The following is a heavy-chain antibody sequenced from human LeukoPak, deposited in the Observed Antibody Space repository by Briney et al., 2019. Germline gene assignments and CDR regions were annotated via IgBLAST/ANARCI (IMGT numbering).Heavy chain of an antibody. J-gene: IGHJ4*02. D-gene: IGHD1-1*01. V-gene: IGHV1-2*02. CDR3: ARDGGNWYVGY. Sequence: ASVKVSCKTSGYTFTGYHLHWVRQAPGQGLEWMGSINPNSGFTNYAQRFQGRVTMTRDTSISTVYMELSRLTSDDTAVYSCARDGGNWYVGYWGQGTLVTVSS. CDR2: INPNSGFT. CDR1: GYTFTGYH.